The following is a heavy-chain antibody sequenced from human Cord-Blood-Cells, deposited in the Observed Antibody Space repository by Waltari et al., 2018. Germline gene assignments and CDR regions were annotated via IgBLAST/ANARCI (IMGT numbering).Heavy chain of an antibody. CDR1: GGSISSGSYY. V-gene: IGHV4-61*09. J-gene: IGHJ5*02. CDR3: ARDGGPDCSSTSCYPNWFDP. D-gene: IGHD2-2*01. CDR2: IYTSGTT. Sequence: QVQLQESGPGLVKPSQTLSLTCTVSGGSISSGSYYWSWIRQPAGKGLEWIGYIYTSGTTNYNPSLKSRFTISVDTSKNQFSLKLSSVTAADTAVYYCARDGGPDCSSTSCYPNWFDPWGQGTLVTVSS.